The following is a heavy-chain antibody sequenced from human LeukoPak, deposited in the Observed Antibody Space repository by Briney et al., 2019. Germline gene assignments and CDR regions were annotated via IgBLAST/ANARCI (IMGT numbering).Heavy chain of an antibody. CDR2: IIPIFGTA. CDR3: ARGGITIFGVVIKSCNWFDP. CDR1: GGTFSSYA. J-gene: IGHJ5*02. D-gene: IGHD3-3*01. V-gene: IGHV1-69*13. Sequence: GASAKVSCKASGGTFSSYAISWVRQAPGQGLEWMGGIIPIFGTANYAQKFQGRVTITADESTSTAYMELSSLRSEDTAVYYCARGGITIFGVVIKSCNWFDPWGQGTLVTVSS.